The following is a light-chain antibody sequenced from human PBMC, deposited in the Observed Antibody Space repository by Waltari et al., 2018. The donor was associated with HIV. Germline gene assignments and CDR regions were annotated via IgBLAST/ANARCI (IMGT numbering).Light chain of an antibody. V-gene: IGLV2-23*02. CDR3: CSYAGSSTLV. CDR1: RTNLGTYHL. J-gene: IGLJ3*02. CDR2: EVS. Sequence: QSALTQPASVYGSPGQSITISCTVTRTNLGTYHLVPWHQQHPGKAPKTMIYEVSQRPSGVSNRFSGSKSGNTAALTISGLQAEDEADYYCCSYAGSSTLVFGGGTKVTVL.